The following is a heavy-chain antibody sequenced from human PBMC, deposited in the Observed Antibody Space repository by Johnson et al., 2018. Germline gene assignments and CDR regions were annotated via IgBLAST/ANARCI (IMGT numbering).Heavy chain of an antibody. D-gene: IGHD3-22*01. CDR2: IHDNGNT. CDR3: TREYYDSSGQFYSY. J-gene: IGHJ4*02. Sequence: QVQLQESGPGLVKPSQTLPLTCSVSGASIRSGGYFWSWIRQPPRTGLEWIGHIHDNGNTYYNRSLKSRVTISVDTSKNQFYLKLNSVTAADTAVYYCTREYYDSSGQFYSYWGQGILVTVSS. V-gene: IGHV4-31*03. CDR1: GASIRSGGYF.